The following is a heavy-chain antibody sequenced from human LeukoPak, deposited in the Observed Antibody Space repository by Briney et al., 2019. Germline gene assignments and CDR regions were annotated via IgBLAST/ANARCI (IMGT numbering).Heavy chain of an antibody. CDR2: IYYSGST. J-gene: IGHJ4*02. V-gene: IGHV4-59*08. CDR1: GGSISSYY. D-gene: IGHD6-6*01. Sequence: PSETLSLTCTVSGGSISSYYWSWIRQPPGKGLEWIGYIYYSGSTNYNPSLKSRVTISVDTSRNQFSLKLSSVTAADTAVYYCARASPQGIAARHFDYWGQGTLVTVSS. CDR3: ARASPQGIAARHFDY.